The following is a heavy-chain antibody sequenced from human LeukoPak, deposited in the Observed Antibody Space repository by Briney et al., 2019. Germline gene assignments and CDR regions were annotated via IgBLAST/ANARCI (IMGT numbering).Heavy chain of an antibody. V-gene: IGHV1-2*02. CDR2: INPNSGGT. CDR3: ARVYQPNYGSGSYYPIPFDY. D-gene: IGHD3-10*01. Sequence: ASVKVSCKASGYTFTGYYMHWVRQAPGQGLEWMGWINPNSGGTNYAQKFQGRVTMTRDTSISTAYMELSRLRSDDTAVYYCARVYQPNYGSGSYYPIPFDYWGQGTLVTVSS. J-gene: IGHJ4*02. CDR1: GYTFTGYY.